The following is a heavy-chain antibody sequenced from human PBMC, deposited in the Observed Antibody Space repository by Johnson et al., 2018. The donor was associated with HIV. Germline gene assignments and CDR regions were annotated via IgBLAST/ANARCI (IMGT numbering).Heavy chain of an antibody. D-gene: IGHD1-20*01. CDR2: ISSSGTTV. Sequence: QVQLVESGGGLVKPGGSLRLSCAASGFSFSDYYMSWIRQTPGKGLEWVSYISSSGTTVYYADSVKGRFSISRDNAKHSLYLQMSSLNAEDTAVYYCARAPYNWNAGLFGAFDMWGRGTKVTVSS. V-gene: IGHV3-11*04. CDR3: ARAPYNWNAGLFGAFDM. CDR1: GFSFSDYY. J-gene: IGHJ3*02.